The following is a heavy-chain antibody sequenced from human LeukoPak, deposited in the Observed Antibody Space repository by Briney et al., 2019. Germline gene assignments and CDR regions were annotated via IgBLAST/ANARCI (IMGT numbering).Heavy chain of an antibody. CDR2: INHSGST. J-gene: IGHJ3*02. Sequence: PSETLSLTCAVYGGSFSGYYWSWIRQPPGKGLEWIGEINHSGSTNYNPSLKSRVTISVDTSKNQFSLKLSSVTAADTAVYYCARFGGRSHPLAFDIWGQGTMVTVSS. V-gene: IGHV4-34*01. D-gene: IGHD3-16*01. CDR1: GGSFSGYY. CDR3: ARFGGRSHPLAFDI.